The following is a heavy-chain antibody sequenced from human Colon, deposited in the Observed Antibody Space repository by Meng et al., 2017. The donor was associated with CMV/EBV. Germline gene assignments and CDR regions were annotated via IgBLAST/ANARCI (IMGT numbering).Heavy chain of an antibody. CDR1: GFTFSSYA. V-gene: IGHV3-23*01. D-gene: IGHD3-3*01. CDR2: IGGRDDTT. Sequence: GGSLRLSCAASGFTFSSYAMGWVRQAPGKGLQWVSDIGGRDDTTFYADSVKGRFSISRDNSKNTLYLQMNSLRVEDTAIYYCAKHDYDFWTGYNLYFGYWGQG. CDR3: AKHDYDFWTGYNLYFGY. J-gene: IGHJ4*02.